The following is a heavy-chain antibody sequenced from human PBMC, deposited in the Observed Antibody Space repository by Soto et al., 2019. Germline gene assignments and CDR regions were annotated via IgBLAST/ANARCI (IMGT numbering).Heavy chain of an antibody. CDR1: GYTFTSYG. Sequence: GASVKVSCKASGYTFTSYGISWVRQAPGQGLEWMGWISAYNGNTNYAQKLQGRVTMTTDTSTSTAYMELRSLRSDDTAVYYCARVPGRDDFWSGYFTYYYYYYGMDVWGQGTTVTVSS. D-gene: IGHD3-3*01. V-gene: IGHV1-18*01. J-gene: IGHJ6*02. CDR3: ARVPGRDDFWSGYFTYYYYYYGMDV. CDR2: ISAYNGNT.